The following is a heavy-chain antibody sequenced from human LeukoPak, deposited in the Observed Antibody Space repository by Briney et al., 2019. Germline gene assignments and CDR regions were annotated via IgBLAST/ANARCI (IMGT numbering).Heavy chain of an antibody. CDR1: GFTFSSYG. J-gene: IGHJ3*02. CDR2: IWYDGSNK. D-gene: IGHD3-16*01. CDR3: AREGGSDAFDI. Sequence: GGSLRLSCAASGFTFSSYGIHWVRQAPGKGLEWVAVIWYDGSNKYYADSVKGRFTISRDNSKNTLYLQMNSLRAEDTAVYYCAREGGSDAFDIWGQGTMVTVSS. V-gene: IGHV3-33*01.